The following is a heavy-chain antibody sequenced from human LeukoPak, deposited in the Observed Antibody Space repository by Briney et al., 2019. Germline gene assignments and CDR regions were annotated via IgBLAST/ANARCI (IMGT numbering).Heavy chain of an antibody. CDR3: ARGEDSTYDYVWGSYRSRYYFDC. V-gene: IGHV1-69*13. J-gene: IGHJ4*02. D-gene: IGHD3-16*02. CDR2: IIPIFGTA. CDR1: GGTFSSYA. Sequence: SVKVSCKASGGTFSSYAISWVRQAPGQGLEWMGGIIPIFGTANYAQKFQGRVTITADESTSTAYMELSSLRSEDTAVYYCARGEDSTYDYVWGSYRSRYYFDCWGQGTLVTVSS.